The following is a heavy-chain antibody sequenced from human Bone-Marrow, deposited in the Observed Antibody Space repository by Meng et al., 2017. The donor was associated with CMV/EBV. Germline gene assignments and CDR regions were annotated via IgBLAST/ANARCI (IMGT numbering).Heavy chain of an antibody. D-gene: IGHD6-19*01. J-gene: IGHJ4*02. CDR2: IYSDGST. Sequence: VQLVESGGGLVQPGGSLRLSCAASELTVNSKYMSWIRQTPGKGLEWLSVIYSDGSTYYADSVKGRFIISRDNSRNTVYLQMNSLRVEDTGVYYCSTIEVYSSGWTPFRYWGQGTLVTVSS. CDR1: ELTVNSKY. CDR3: STIEVYSSGWTPFRY. V-gene: IGHV3-66*01.